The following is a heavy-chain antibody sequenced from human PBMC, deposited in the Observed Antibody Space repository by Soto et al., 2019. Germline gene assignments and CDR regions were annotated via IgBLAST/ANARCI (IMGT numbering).Heavy chain of an antibody. CDR1: GFTFSSYA. CDR2: ISSNGGST. CDR3: VKASYTSSWYAQH. J-gene: IGHJ1*01. Sequence: PGGSLRLSCSASGFTFSSYAMHWVRQAPGKGLEYVSAISSNGGSTYYADSVKGRFTISRDTSKNTLYLQMSSLRPEDTAVYYCVKASYTSSWYAQHWGQGTLVTSPQ. V-gene: IGHV3-64D*06. D-gene: IGHD6-13*01.